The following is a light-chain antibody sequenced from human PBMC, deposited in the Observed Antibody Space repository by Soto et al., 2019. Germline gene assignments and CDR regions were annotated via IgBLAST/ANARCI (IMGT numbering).Light chain of an antibody. V-gene: IGKV3-11*01. Sequence: DIVMTQTPLSLTVTTGDPAAISFRASQSVSSYLAWYQQKPGQAPRLLIYDASNRATGIPARFSGSGSGTDFTLTISSLEPEDFAVYYCQQRSNWPTFGQGTRLEIK. J-gene: IGKJ5*01. CDR2: DAS. CDR1: QSVSSY. CDR3: QQRSNWPT.